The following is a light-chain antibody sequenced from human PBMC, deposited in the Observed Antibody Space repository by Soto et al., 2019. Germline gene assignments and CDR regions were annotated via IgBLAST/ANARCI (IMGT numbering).Light chain of an antibody. V-gene: IGKV1-5*01. CDR1: QSISSW. Sequence: DIQMTQSPSTLSASVGDRVTITCRASQSISSWWAWYQQKPGKAPKLLIYDASSLESGVPSRFSGSGSGTEFTLTISSLQPDDFATYYCQQYNSYPYTFGQGIKLEIK. CDR2: DAS. J-gene: IGKJ2*01. CDR3: QQYNSYPYT.